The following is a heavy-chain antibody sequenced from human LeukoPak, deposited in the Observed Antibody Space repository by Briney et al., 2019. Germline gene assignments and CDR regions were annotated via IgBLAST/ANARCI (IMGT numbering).Heavy chain of an antibody. D-gene: IGHD3-22*01. V-gene: IGHV3-7*01. CDR3: ARDLYRIVVVPHYFDY. CDR2: IKQDGSEK. J-gene: IGHJ4*02. Sequence: GGSLRLSCAASRFTFSSYAMSWVRQAPGKGLEWVANIKQDGSEKYYVDSVKGRFTISRDNAKNSLSLQMNSLRAEDTAVYYCARDLYRIVVVPHYFDYWGQGTLVTVSS. CDR1: RFTFSSYA.